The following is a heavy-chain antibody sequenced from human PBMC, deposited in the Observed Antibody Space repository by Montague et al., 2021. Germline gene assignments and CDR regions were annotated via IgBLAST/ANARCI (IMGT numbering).Heavy chain of an antibody. CDR2: MFYGGAT. CDR1: SGSIFHAH. Sequence: SETLSLTCTVSSGSIFHAHWSWVRQPPGKGLEWLGSMFYGGATSNNPSLKSRVTMSIDTSTNQFSLKLSFVTAADTAVYYCAKQGDIASGTSYKGFDPWGQGILVTVSS. D-gene: IGHD3-10*01. CDR3: AKQGDIASGTSYKGFDP. V-gene: IGHV4-59*08. J-gene: IGHJ5*02.